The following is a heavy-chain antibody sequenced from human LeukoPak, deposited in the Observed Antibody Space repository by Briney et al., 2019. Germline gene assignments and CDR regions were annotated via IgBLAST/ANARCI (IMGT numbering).Heavy chain of an antibody. D-gene: IGHD4-23*01. J-gene: IGHJ6*02. V-gene: IGHV3-64*01. CDR1: GFTFSSYA. CDR2: ISTNGGTT. CDR3: ARDRTPYYYYGMDV. Sequence: PGGALRLSCAASGFTFSSYAMYLVRQAPGKGLEFVSAISTNGGTTYYANPVKGRFTISRDNSKSTLYLHMGSLRVEDMAVYYCARDRTPYYYYGMDVWGQGTVVTVSS.